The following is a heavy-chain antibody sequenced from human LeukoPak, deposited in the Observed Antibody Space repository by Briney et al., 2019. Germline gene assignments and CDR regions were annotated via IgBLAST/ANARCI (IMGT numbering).Heavy chain of an antibody. CDR2: MNPNSGNT. CDR1: GYTFTSYD. CDR3: ARNGQQVRYFQH. Sequence: ASVKVSCKTSGYTFTSYDINWVRQATGQGLEWMGWMNPNSGNTGYAQKFQDRVTITRNTSISTAYMELSSLRSEDTAVYYCARNGQQVRYFQHWGQGTLVTVSS. J-gene: IGHJ1*01. V-gene: IGHV1-8*01. D-gene: IGHD6-13*01.